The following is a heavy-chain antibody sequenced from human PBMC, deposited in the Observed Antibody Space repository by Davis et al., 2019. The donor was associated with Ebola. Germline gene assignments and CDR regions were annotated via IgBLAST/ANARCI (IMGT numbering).Heavy chain of an antibody. CDR1: GFTFSNFA. CDR2: ISGSGGST. J-gene: IGHJ4*02. V-gene: IGHV3-23*01. Sequence: GESLKISCAASGFTFSNFAMSWVRQAPGKGLEWVSAISGSGGSTYYADFGKGRFTISRDNSKNTLYLQMNSLRAEDTAVYYCTSSSWMGYWGQGTLVTVSS. CDR3: TSSSWMGY. D-gene: IGHD6-13*01.